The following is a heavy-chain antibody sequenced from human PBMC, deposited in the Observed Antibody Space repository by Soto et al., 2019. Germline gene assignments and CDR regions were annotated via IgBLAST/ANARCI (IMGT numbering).Heavy chain of an antibody. CDR2: IIPVFGTK. CDR3: ARGGVLKLFDP. J-gene: IGHJ5*02. Sequence: QVQLVQSGAEVKKPGSSVKVSCKTSGGTFSSYSINWVRQAPGHGLEWMGVIIPVFGTKNFARSFRGRVSFTADATTNTVYMELTNLRADDTVVYFCARGGVLKLFDPWGQGSLVTVTS. V-gene: IGHV1-69*12. D-gene: IGHD3-16*01. CDR1: GGTFSSYS.